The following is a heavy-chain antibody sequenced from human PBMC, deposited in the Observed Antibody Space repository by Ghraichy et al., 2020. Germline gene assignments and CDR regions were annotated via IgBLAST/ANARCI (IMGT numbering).Heavy chain of an antibody. CDR3: AKDWTASEYVWGRYRTNDAFHT. D-gene: IGHD3-16*02. Sequence: LSLTCAASGFTFSSYAMSWVRQAPGKGLEWVSAISDAGGSTYADSVKGRFTIPRDNSKNTLYLQMNSLRAEDTAVYYCAKDWTASEYVWGRYRTNDAFHTWSLGTMVTVSS. CDR2: ISDAGGST. V-gene: IGHV3-23*01. J-gene: IGHJ3*02. CDR1: GFTFSSYA.